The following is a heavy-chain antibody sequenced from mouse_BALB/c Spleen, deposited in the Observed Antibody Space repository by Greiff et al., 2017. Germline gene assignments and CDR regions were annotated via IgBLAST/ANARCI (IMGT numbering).Heavy chain of an antibody. D-gene: IGHD2-12*01. Sequence: VQLQQSGAELMKPGASVKISCKATGYTFSSYWIEWVKQRPGHGLEWIGEILPGSGSTNYNEKFKGKATFTADTSSNTAYMQLSSLTSEDSAVYYCARDSLYDRYAMDYWGQGTSVTVSS. CDR3: ARDSLYDRYAMDY. V-gene: IGHV1-9*01. CDR1: GYTFSSYW. CDR2: ILPGSGST. J-gene: IGHJ4*01.